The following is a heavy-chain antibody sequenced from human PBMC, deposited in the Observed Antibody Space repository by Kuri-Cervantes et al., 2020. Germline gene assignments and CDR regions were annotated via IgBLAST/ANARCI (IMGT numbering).Heavy chain of an antibody. CDR3: AISGYEQNYYYYYMDV. CDR1: GYTFTSYV. V-gene: IGHV1-18*01. Sequence: ASVKVSCKASGYTFTSYVISWVRQAPGRGLEWMGWISAYNGNKKYSQKFQGRVTITRDTSASTAYMELSSLRSEDTAVYYCAISGYEQNYYYYYMDVWGKGTTVTVSS. CDR2: ISAYNGNK. D-gene: IGHD1/OR15-1a*01. J-gene: IGHJ6*03.